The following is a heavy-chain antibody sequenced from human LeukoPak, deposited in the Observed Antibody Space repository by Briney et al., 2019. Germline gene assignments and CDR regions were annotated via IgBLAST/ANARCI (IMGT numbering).Heavy chain of an antibody. CDR3: ARDHYYYMDV. J-gene: IGHJ6*03. V-gene: IGHV4-59*01. CDR2: IYYSGST. CDR1: GGSISSYY. Sequence: SETLSLTCTVSGGSISSYYWSWIRQPPGKGLEWIGYIYYSGSTNYNPSLKSRVTISVDTSKNQFSLRLSSVTAADTAVYYCARDHYYYMDVWGKGTTVTVSS.